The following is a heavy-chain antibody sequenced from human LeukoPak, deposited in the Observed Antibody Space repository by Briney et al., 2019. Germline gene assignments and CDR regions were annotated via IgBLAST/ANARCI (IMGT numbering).Heavy chain of an antibody. CDR3: ATRGGDCVTASCSSFDY. Sequence: PSQTLSLTCTVSGGSISSGGYYWSWIRQPPGKGLEWIGYIYHSGSTYYNPSLKSRVTISVDRSKNQFSLKLSSVTAADTAVYYCATRGGDCVTASCSSFDYWGQGTLVTVSS. J-gene: IGHJ4*02. V-gene: IGHV4-30-2*01. D-gene: IGHD2-2*01. CDR1: GGSISSGGYY. CDR2: IYHSGST.